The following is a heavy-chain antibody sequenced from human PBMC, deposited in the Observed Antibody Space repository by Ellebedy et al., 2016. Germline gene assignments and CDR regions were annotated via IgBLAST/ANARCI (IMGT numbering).Heavy chain of an antibody. CDR1: GFTFSDHY. Sequence: GGSLRLXCAASGFTFSDHYMSWIRQAPGKGLEWVSHISSRSSDTNYADSVKGRFTISRDNAKNSLYLQMNSLTTEDTAVYYCARDCEAHYYHYTMDLWGQGTTITVSS. CDR2: ISSRSSDT. V-gene: IGHV3-11*06. CDR3: ARDCEAHYYHYTMDL. J-gene: IGHJ6*02.